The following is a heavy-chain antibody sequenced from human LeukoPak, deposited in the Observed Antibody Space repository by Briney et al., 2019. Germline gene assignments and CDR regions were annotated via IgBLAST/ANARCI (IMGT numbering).Heavy chain of an antibody. V-gene: IGHV3-48*03. D-gene: IGHD3-10*01. J-gene: IGHJ4*02. CDR2: ISSSGNTI. CDR1: GFTFSSYE. CDR3: VRGTGRDY. Sequence: GGSLRLSCAASGFTFSSYEMNWVRQAPGKGLEWVSYISSSGNTIYYADSVKGRFIISRDNTRNSLYLQLNSLRVEDTAVYYCVRGTGRDYWGQGTLVTVSS.